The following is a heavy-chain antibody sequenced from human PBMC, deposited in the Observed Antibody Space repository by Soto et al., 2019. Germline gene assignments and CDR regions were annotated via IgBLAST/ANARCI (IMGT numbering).Heavy chain of an antibody. Sequence: QVQVVQSGAEVKKPGASVKVSCKASGYTFTNYGISWVRQAPGQGQGLEWMGWISAYNGNTKYAQKFQDRVTMTIDTPTSTAKMKRRSWRSDDTAVYYCAGYSASGYYPLGYWGQGTLVTVSS. CDR2: ISAYNGNT. D-gene: IGHD3-22*01. V-gene: IGHV1-18*01. CDR1: GYTFTNYG. CDR3: AGYSASGYYPLGY. J-gene: IGHJ4*02.